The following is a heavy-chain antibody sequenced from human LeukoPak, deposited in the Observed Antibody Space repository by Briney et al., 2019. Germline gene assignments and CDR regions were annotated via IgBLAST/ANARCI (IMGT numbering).Heavy chain of an antibody. D-gene: IGHD3-3*01. CDR3: AKLRFSDY. CDR2: ISYDGSNK. Sequence: GGSLRLSCAASGFTFSSYGMHWVRQAPGKGLEWVAVISYDGSNKYYADSVKGRFTISRDNSKNTLYLQMNSLRAEDTAMYYCAKLRFSDYWGQGTLVTVSS. V-gene: IGHV3-30*18. CDR1: GFTFSSYG. J-gene: IGHJ4*02.